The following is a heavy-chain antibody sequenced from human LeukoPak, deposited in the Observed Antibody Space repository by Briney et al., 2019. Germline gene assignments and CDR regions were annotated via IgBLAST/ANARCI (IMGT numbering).Heavy chain of an antibody. CDR3: ARDGPPYCSGGSCYYVA. J-gene: IGHJ5*02. CDR1: GYTFTSYG. Sequence: ASVKVSCKASGYTFTSYGISWVRQAPGQGLEWMGWISAYNGNTNDAQKLQGRVTMTTDTSTSTAYMELRSLRSDDTAVYYCARDGPPYCSGGSCYYVAWGQGTLVTVSS. V-gene: IGHV1-18*01. CDR2: ISAYNGNT. D-gene: IGHD2-15*01.